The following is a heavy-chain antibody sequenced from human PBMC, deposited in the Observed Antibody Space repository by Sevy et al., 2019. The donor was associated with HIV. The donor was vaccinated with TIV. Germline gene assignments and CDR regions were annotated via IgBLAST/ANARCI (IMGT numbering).Heavy chain of an antibody. D-gene: IGHD4-17*01. CDR1: GFTFSSYE. V-gene: IGHV3-48*03. CDR2: ISQSCSTT. Sequence: GGSLRLSCAASGFTFSSYEMNWVRQAPGKGLEWVSYISQSCSTTYSDSVKGRFTIFKDNVKNSVYLQMNNLRAEDTALYYCARDLPPSATTVAHFDYWGQGTLVTVSS. J-gene: IGHJ4*02. CDR3: ARDLPPSATTVAHFDY.